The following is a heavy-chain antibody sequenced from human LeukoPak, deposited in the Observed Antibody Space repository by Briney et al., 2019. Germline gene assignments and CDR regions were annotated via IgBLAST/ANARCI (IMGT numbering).Heavy chain of an antibody. CDR1: GYTFTGYY. CDR3: ARTFYDTLDSDAFDF. V-gene: IGHV1-2*02. J-gene: IGHJ3*01. CDR2: INPDSGGT. D-gene: IGHD2/OR15-2a*01. Sequence: ASVKGSCKTSGYTFTGYYMHWVRQAPGQGLEWMGWINPDSGGTNNAQKFQGRVTMTRDTSISTAYMELSRLRSDDTAVYYCARTFYDTLDSDAFDFWGQGTMVIVSS.